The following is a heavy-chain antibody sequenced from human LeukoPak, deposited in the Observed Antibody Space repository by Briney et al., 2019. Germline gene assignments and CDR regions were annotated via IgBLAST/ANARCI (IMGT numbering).Heavy chain of an antibody. D-gene: IGHD2-2*01. CDR1: GFTFSDYY. CDR2: ISSSGSTI. CDR3: ARDRGDIVVVPADLHTYYYFYMDV. Sequence: GGSLRLSCAASGFTFSDYYMSWIRQAPGKGLEWVSYISSSGSTIYYTDSVKGRFTISRDNAKNSLYLQMNSLRAEDTAMYYCARDRGDIVVVPADLHTYYYFYMDVWGKGTTVTVSS. V-gene: IGHV3-11*04. J-gene: IGHJ6*03.